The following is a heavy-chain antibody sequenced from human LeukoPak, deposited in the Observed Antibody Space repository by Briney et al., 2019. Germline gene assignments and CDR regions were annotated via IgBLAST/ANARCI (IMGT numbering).Heavy chain of an antibody. CDR1: GFTFGSYW. CDR3: ASIVGAFDAFDI. Sequence: GGSLRLSCAASGFTFGSYWMSWVRQAPGKGLEWVANIKQDGSEKYYVDSVKGRFTISRDNAKNSLYLQMNSLRAEDTAVYYCASIVGAFDAFDIWGQGTMVTVSS. CDR2: IKQDGSEK. D-gene: IGHD1-26*01. J-gene: IGHJ3*02. V-gene: IGHV3-7*01.